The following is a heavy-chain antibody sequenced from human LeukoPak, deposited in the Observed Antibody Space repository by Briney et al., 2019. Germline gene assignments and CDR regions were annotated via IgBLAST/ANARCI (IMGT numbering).Heavy chain of an antibody. D-gene: IGHD3-10*01. CDR1: GGSISSSSYY. Sequence: SETLSLTCTVSGGSISSSSYYWGWIRQPPGKGLEWIGSIYYSGSTYYNPSLKSRVTISVDTSKNQFSLKLSSVTAADTAVYYCARDRPPPEDYGSGNRGGAFDYWGQGTLVTVSS. CDR2: IYYSGST. CDR3: ARDRPPPEDYGSGNRGGAFDY. V-gene: IGHV4-39*07. J-gene: IGHJ4*02.